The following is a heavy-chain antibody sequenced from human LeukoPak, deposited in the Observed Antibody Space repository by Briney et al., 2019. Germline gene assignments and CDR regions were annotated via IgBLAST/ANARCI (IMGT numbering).Heavy chain of an antibody. CDR3: AKDPSRPAYYYYGMDV. V-gene: IGHV3-23*01. J-gene: IGHJ6*02. CDR1: GFIFSSEA. Sequence: PGGSLRLSCAASGFIFSSEAMSWVRQAPGKGLEWVSAISVSGGSTYYADSVKGRFTISRDNSKNTLHLQMNSLRAEDTAVYYCAKDPSRPAYYYYGMDVWGQGTTVTVSS. CDR2: ISVSGGST.